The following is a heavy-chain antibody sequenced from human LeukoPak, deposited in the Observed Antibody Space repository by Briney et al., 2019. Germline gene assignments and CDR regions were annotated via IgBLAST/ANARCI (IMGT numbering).Heavy chain of an antibody. CDR1: GVSFSGYY. D-gene: IGHD5-24*01. V-gene: IGHV4-34*01. CDR2: INHSGST. CDR3: ARKRWLQLGFDY. Sequence: ASETLSLTCAVYGVSFSGYYWSWIRQPPGKGLEWIGEINHSGSTNYSPSLKSRVTISVDTSKNQFSLKLSSVTAADTAVYYCARKRWLQLGFDYWGQGTLVTVSS. J-gene: IGHJ4*02.